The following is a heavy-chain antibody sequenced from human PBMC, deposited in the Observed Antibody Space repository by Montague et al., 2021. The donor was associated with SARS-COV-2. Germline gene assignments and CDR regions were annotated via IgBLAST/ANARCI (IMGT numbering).Heavy chain of an antibody. CDR2: IYYSGST. J-gene: IGHJ4*01. CDR1: GGSISSGGYY. V-gene: IGHV4-31*03. D-gene: IGHD3-3*01. CDR3: ARGGTIFGVVTFPFDY. Sequence: TLSLTCTVSGGSISSGGYYWSWIRQHPGKGLEWIGYIYYSGSTYYNPSLKSRVTISVDTSKNQFSLKLSSVTAADTAVYYCARGGTIFGVVTFPFDYWGQEPWSPSPQ.